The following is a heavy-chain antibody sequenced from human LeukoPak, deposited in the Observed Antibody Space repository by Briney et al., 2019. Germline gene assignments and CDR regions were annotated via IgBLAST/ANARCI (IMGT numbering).Heavy chain of an antibody. V-gene: IGHV4-4*07. Sequence: SETLSLTCTVSGGSISSYYWSWIRQPAGKGLEWIGRIYTSGSTNYNPSLKSRVTMSVDTSKNQFSLKLSSVTAADTAVYYCAREGNCSGGSCYDYWGQGTLVTVSS. CDR2: IYTSGST. CDR1: GGSISSYY. J-gene: IGHJ4*02. CDR3: AREGNCSGGSCYDY. D-gene: IGHD2-15*01.